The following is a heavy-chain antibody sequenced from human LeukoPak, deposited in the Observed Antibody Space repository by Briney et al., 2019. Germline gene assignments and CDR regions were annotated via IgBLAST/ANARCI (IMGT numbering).Heavy chain of an antibody. Sequence: GGSLRLSCAASGFTFSNYAMTWVRQAPGKGLEWVSSISGGGGSTYYADSVKGRFAISRDNAKNSLYLQMNSLRAEDTAVYYCARVSRVRGVIMRGFDYWGQGTLVTVSS. V-gene: IGHV3-23*01. CDR1: GFTFSNYA. D-gene: IGHD3-10*01. J-gene: IGHJ4*02. CDR2: ISGGGGST. CDR3: ARVSRVRGVIMRGFDY.